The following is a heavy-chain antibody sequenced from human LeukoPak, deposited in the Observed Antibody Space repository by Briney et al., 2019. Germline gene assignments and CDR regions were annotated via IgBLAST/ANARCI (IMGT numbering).Heavy chain of an antibody. V-gene: IGHV1-69*04. CDR3: ASYDSSGYYAAY. CDR2: IITILGIA. Sequence: SVKVSCKGSGGTFISYAISWVGQAPGQGREWMGRIITILGIANYAQKFQGRVTITADKSTSTAYMELSSLRSEDTAVYYCASYDSSGYYAAYWGQGTLVTVSS. D-gene: IGHD3-22*01. J-gene: IGHJ4*02. CDR1: GGTFISYA.